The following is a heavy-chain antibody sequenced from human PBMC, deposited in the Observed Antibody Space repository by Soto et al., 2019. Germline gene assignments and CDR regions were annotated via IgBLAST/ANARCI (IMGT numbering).Heavy chain of an antibody. CDR2: INGGGGTT. D-gene: IGHD3-9*01. J-gene: IGHJ4*02. Sequence: GGSLRLSCAASGFSFSGYTMNWVRQAQGKGLEWISGINGGGGTTYYADSVKGRFTISRNDSKNILYLQMNSPRAEDTAIYYCAKDRHPDGIWTFDYWGRGTLVTVS. V-gene: IGHV3-23*01. CDR3: AKDRHPDGIWTFDY. CDR1: GFSFSGYT.